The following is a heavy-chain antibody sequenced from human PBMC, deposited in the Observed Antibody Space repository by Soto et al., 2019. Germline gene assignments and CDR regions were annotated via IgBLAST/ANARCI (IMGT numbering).Heavy chain of an antibody. CDR2: INHSGST. Sequence: KLSETLSLTCGIDDGSFGGYYLNWVRQPPGKGLEWIGEINHSGSTNYNPSLKSRVIMSVDTSRNPFSLNLTSVTAADTAVYFCTRGRGRPIRSYGMDVCGLGTTVTVCS. V-gene: IGHV4-34*01. CDR1: DGSFGGYY. D-gene: IGHD6-25*01. CDR3: TRGRGRPIRSYGMDV. J-gene: IGHJ6*02.